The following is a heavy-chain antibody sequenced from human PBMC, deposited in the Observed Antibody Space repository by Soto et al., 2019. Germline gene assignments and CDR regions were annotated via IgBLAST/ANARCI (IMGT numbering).Heavy chain of an antibody. D-gene: IGHD2-15*01. CDR3: AKDAGSVCSGGSCYFQALDS. CDR2: ISVSGGST. V-gene: IGHV3-23*01. Sequence: RRLSFAASGFTFSNYAMSWVRQAPGKGLEWVSGISVSGGSTYYADSVKGRFTISRDNSKNTLYVQMNSLRVDDTAVYYCAKDAGSVCSGGSCYFQALDSWGQGTLVTVSS. CDR1: GFTFSNYA. J-gene: IGHJ4*02.